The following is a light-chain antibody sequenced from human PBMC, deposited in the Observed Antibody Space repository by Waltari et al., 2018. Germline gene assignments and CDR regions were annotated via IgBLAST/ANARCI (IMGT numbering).Light chain of an antibody. Sequence: QSALTQPPSASGSPGQSVTISCTGTSSDVGGYNYVSWYQHHPGKAPKLLLYEVTKRPSGVPDRFSGSKSGNTASLTVSGLQADDEADYYCSSYAGTSTFYVFGTGTEVTVL. CDR1: SSDVGGYNY. CDR3: SSYAGTSTFYV. J-gene: IGLJ1*01. V-gene: IGLV2-8*01. CDR2: EVT.